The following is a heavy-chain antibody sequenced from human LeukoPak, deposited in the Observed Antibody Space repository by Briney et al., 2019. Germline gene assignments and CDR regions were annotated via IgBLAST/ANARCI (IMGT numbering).Heavy chain of an antibody. CDR2: IYYTGTT. Sequence: PWETLSLPCTISVGSLKSHDRGCLRLPTGKGRELVGHIYYTGTTFYNPSLNSRVTITLDTSRNQFSLRLTSVIAADTAVYYCARFSWGCSTASCYLTNWGQGALVTVSS. V-gene: IGHV4-59*11. CDR1: VGSLKSHD. J-gene: IGHJ4*02. CDR3: ARFSWGCSTASCYLTN. D-gene: IGHD2-2*01.